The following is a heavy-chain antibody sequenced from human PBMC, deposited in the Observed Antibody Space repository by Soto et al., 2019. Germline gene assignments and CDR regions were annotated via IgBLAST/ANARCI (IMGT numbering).Heavy chain of an antibody. Sequence: SVKVSCKASGGTFSSYAISWVRQAPGQGLEWMGGIIPIFGTANYAQKFQGRVTITADESTSTAYMELSSLRSEDTAVYYCARVKYYDSSGYYYVLKSPLAFMDVWGQGTTVTVSS. V-gene: IGHV1-69*13. J-gene: IGHJ6*02. CDR3: ARVKYYDSSGYYYVLKSPLAFMDV. CDR2: IIPIFGTA. D-gene: IGHD3-22*01. CDR1: GGTFSSYA.